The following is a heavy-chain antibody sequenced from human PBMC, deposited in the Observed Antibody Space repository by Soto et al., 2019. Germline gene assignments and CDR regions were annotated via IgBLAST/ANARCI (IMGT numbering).Heavy chain of an antibody. CDR1: GFSFGRYA. J-gene: IGHJ6*02. CDR3: AREYLDYGPDV. CDR2: IPYDGGNR. V-gene: IGHV3-30-3*01. Sequence: PXVSLRLSCAASGFSFGRYAMRGVRQAPGKGLEWVASIPYDGGNRKYADSVKGRFTISRDNAKDMLYLHMSSLGPDDTSVYYCAREYLDYGPDVWGQGTSVTVSS.